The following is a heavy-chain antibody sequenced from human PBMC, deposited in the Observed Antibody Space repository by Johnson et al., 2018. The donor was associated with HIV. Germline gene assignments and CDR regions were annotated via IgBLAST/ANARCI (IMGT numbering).Heavy chain of an antibody. CDR1: GFTVSSNY. V-gene: IGHV3-66*02. CDR3: ARITKVGPILSDAFDF. J-gene: IGHJ3*01. CDR2: IYGGGTT. D-gene: IGHD1-26*01. Sequence: VQLVESGGGLVQSGGSLRLSCGASGFTVSSNYMNWVRKAPGKGLEWVSVIYGGGTTYYADSVKGRFTISRDNSKNTLYLQMNSLRAEDTAVYYCARITKVGPILSDAFDFWGQGTMVTVSS.